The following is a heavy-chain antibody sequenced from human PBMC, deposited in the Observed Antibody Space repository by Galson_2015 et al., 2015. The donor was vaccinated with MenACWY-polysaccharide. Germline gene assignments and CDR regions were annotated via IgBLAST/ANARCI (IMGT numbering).Heavy chain of an antibody. V-gene: IGHV3-30*04. Sequence: SCKASGYTFTSYAMHWVRQAPGKGLEWVGVISDDGKRQYYADSVKGRFTISKDFSKNTLYLQMNSLRPEDTAVYYCTTEDIPAYTPDYWGQGTLVTVSS. CDR2: ISDDGKRQ. D-gene: IGHD3-16*01. CDR1: GYTFTSYA. J-gene: IGHJ4*02. CDR3: TTEDIPAYTPDY.